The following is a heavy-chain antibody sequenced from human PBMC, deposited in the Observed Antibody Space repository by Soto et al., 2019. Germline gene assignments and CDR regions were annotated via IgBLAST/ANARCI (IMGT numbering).Heavy chain of an antibody. CDR1: GGTFSSYT. J-gene: IGHJ4*02. D-gene: IGHD3-22*01. Sequence: QVQLVQSGAEVKKPGSSVKVSCKASGGTFSSYTISWVRQAPGQGLEWMGRIIPILGIANYAQKFQGRVTITADKSPSTAYMELSSLRSEDTAVYYCARDIRYDSSGYDYWGQGTLVTVSS. CDR3: ARDIRYDSSGYDY. V-gene: IGHV1-69*08. CDR2: IIPILGIA.